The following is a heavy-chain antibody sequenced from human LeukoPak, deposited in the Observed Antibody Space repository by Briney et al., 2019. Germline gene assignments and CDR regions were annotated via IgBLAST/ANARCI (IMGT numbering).Heavy chain of an antibody. V-gene: IGHV3-30*02. CDR1: GFTFSSYG. J-gene: IGHJ4*02. CDR3: AKDLWYYDSSGYSYYFDY. Sequence: GGSLRLSCAASGFTFSSYGMHWVRQAPGKGLEWVAFIRYDGSNKYYADSVKGRFTISRDNSKNTLYLQMNSLRAEDTAVYYCAKDLWYYDSSGYSYYFDYWGQGTLVTVSS. D-gene: IGHD3-22*01. CDR2: IRYDGSNK.